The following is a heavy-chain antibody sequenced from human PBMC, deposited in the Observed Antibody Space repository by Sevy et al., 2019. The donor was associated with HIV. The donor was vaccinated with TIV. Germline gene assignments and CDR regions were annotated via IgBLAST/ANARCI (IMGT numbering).Heavy chain of an antibody. CDR1: GFTFDDYA. D-gene: IGHD5-12*01. CDR2: ISWDGGST. J-gene: IGHJ3*02. CDR3: AKDRMVATIFYAFDI. V-gene: IGHV3-43D*03. Sequence: GGSLRLSCAASGFTFDDYAMHWVRQAPGKGLEWVSLISWDGGSTYYADSVKGRFTISRDNSKNSLYLQMNRLRAEDTALYYCAKDRMVATIFYAFDIWGQGTMVTVSS.